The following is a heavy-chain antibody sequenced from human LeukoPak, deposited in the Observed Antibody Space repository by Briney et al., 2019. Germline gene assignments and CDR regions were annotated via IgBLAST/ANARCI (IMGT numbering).Heavy chain of an antibody. Sequence: ASVKVSCKASGYTFTGYYMHWVRQAPGQGLEWMGWINPNSGGTNYAQKFQGRVTMTRDTSISTAYMELSRLRSDDTAVYYCARDHFTGYSSSWYPIWFDPWGQGTLVTVSS. CDR1: GYTFTGYY. D-gene: IGHD6-13*01. J-gene: IGHJ5*02. V-gene: IGHV1-2*02. CDR3: ARDHFTGYSSSWYPIWFDP. CDR2: INPNSGGT.